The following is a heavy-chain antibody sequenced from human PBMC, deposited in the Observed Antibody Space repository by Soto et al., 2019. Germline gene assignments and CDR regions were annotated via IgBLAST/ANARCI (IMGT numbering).Heavy chain of an antibody. J-gene: IGHJ5*02. CDR2: ISGSGGST. CDR1: GFTFSSYA. Sequence: LRLSCAASGFTFSSYAMSWARQAPGKGLEWVSAISGSGGSTYYADSVKGRFTISRDNSKNTLYLQMNSLRAEDTAVYYCAKGIAAAGTFDPWGQGTLVTVSS. V-gene: IGHV3-23*01. CDR3: AKGIAAAGTFDP. D-gene: IGHD6-13*01.